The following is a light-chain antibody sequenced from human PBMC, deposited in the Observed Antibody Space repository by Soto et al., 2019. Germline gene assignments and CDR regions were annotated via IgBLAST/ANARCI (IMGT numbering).Light chain of an antibody. CDR2: AAS. Sequence: DIQMTQSPSTLSASVGDRVTITCRASQSISTWLAWYQQKPGKAPKLLIYAASTLESGVPSRFSGSGSGTEFTLTISCLQPDDFAAYYCQQYNSYSPLTFGGGTKVDIK. CDR3: QQYNSYSPLT. V-gene: IGKV1-5*01. J-gene: IGKJ4*01. CDR1: QSISTW.